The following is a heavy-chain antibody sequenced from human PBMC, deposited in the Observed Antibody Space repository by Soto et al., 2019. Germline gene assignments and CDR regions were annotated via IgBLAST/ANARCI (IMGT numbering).Heavy chain of an antibody. CDR3: AKEVRQWLGSYYYYGMDV. J-gene: IGHJ6*02. CDR1: GFTFSSYA. CDR2: ISGSGGST. Sequence: TGGSLRLSCAASGFTFSSYAMSWVRQAPGKGLEWVSAISGSGGSTYYADSVKGRFTISRDNSKNTLYLQMNSLRAEDTAVYYCAKEVRQWLGSYYYYGMDVWGQGTTVTVSS. D-gene: IGHD6-19*01. V-gene: IGHV3-23*01.